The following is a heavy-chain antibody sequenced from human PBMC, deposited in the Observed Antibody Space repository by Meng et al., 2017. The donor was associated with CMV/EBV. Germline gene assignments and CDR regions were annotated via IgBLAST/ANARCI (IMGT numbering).Heavy chain of an antibody. D-gene: IGHD3-3*01. CDR3: ARAQRITIFGVAKNYYYYGMDV. V-gene: IGHV1-69*05. J-gene: IGHJ6*02. CDR1: GGTFSSYA. CDR2: IIPIFGTA. Sequence: SVKVSCKASGGTFSSYAISWVRQVPGQGLEWMGGIIPIFGTANYAQKFQGRVTITTDESTSTAYMELSSLRSEDTAVYYCARAQRITIFGVAKNYYYYGMDVWGQGTTVTVSS.